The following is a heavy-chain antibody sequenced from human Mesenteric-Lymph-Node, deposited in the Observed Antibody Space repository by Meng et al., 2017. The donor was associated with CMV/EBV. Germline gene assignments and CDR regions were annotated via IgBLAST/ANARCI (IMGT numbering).Heavy chain of an antibody. CDR2: INHSGST. Sequence: ESLKISCVASGFTFSDYEMNWVRQPPGKGLEWIGEINHSGSTNYNPSLKSRVTISVDTSKNQFSLKLSSVTAADTAVYYCARKLLWFGELLEIDWGQGTLVTVSS. CDR3: ARKLLWFGELLEID. CDR1: GFTFSDYE. J-gene: IGHJ4*02. V-gene: IGHV4-34*01. D-gene: IGHD3-10*01.